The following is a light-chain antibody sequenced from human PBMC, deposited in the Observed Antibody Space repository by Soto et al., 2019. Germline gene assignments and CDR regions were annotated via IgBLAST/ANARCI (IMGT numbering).Light chain of an antibody. J-gene: IGKJ1*01. V-gene: IGKV1-39*01. CDR2: ATS. Sequence: DIQMTQFPPSSSASIGDRVIITCRASQSIGRYLNWYQQQPRKAPNLLIYATSTLYSGVPSRFSGSVSGRNFSLTISSLQPEDFATYYCQHTYNTPWTFGQGTKVDIK. CDR3: QHTYNTPWT. CDR1: QSIGRY.